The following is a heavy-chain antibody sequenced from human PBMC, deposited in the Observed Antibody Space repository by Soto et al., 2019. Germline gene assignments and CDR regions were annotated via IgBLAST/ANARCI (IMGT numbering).Heavy chain of an antibody. Sequence: QVHLVQSGAEVKKPGASVKVSCKGSGYTFTSYGITWVRQTPGQGLEWMGWISAHNGNTDYAQKLQGRVTVTRDTSTSTAYMELRSLRSDDTAVYYCARGRYGDYWGQGALVTVSS. CDR3: ARGRYGDY. CDR2: ISAHNGNT. D-gene: IGHD1-1*01. CDR1: GYTFTSYG. V-gene: IGHV1-18*01. J-gene: IGHJ4*02.